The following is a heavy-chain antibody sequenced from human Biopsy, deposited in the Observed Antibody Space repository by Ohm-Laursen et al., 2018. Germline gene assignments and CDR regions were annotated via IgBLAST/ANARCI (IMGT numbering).Heavy chain of an antibody. D-gene: IGHD5-24*01. V-gene: IGHV3-11*01. CDR1: GFSFSDYY. Sequence: SLRLSCAASGFSFSDYYMTWIRQAPGKGLEWVSYISSSGRTMYYADSVKGRFTISRDNANKSLYLQMNSLRAEDTAVYYCATTRSFDNWGQGTLVTVPS. CDR3: ATTRSFDN. J-gene: IGHJ4*02. CDR2: ISSSGRTM.